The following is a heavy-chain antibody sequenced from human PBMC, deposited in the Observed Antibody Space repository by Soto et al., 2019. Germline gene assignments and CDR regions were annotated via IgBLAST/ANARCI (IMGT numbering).Heavy chain of an antibody. CDR1: GFNFSSYA. Sequence: PGGSLRLSSAASGFNFSSYAMSWVRQAPGKGLEWVSAISGSGGSTYYADSVKGRFTISRDNSKNTLYLQMNSLRAEDTAVYYCAKDRTSGYDYIWGSYRFHTFFDYWGQGPLVTVSS. CDR3: AKDRTSGYDYIWGSYRFHTFFDY. J-gene: IGHJ4*02. D-gene: IGHD3-16*02. V-gene: IGHV3-23*01. CDR2: ISGSGGST.